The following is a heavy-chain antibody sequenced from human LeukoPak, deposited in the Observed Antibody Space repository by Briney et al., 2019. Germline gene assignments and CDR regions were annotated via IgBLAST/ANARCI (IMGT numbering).Heavy chain of an antibody. D-gene: IGHD6-25*01. CDR2: IYYSGST. CDR1: GGSISSSSYY. CDR3: ARAPSGPHFDY. V-gene: IGHV4-39*07. Sequence: PSETLSLTCTVSGGSISSSSYYWGWIRQPPGKGLEWIGSIYYSGSTYYNPSLKSRVTISVDTSKNQFSLKLSSVTAADTAVYYCARAPSGPHFDYWGQGTLVTVSS. J-gene: IGHJ4*02.